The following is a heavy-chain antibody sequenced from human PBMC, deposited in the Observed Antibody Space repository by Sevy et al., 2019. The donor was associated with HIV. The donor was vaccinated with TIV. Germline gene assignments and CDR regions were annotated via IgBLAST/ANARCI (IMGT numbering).Heavy chain of an antibody. J-gene: IGHJ3*02. V-gene: IGHV4-59*08. CDR3: ARRNDFDI. CDR2: VYYTGGT. Sequence: SETLSLTCTVSGGSINSDHWNWIRQPPGKGLEWIGYVYYTGGTNYNPSLKNGVTISVDRTKNQFSLKLTSVTAADTAVYYCARRNDFDIWGQGTMVTVSS. CDR1: GGSINSDH.